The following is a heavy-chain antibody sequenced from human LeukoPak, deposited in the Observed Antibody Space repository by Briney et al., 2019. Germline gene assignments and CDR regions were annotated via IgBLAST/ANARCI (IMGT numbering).Heavy chain of an antibody. J-gene: IGHJ4*02. V-gene: IGHV4-34*01. CDR1: GGSFSGYY. CDR2: INHSGST. D-gene: IGHD3-10*01. Sequence: SETLSLTCAVYGGSFSGYYWSWIRQPPGRGLEWIGEINHSGSTNYNPSLKSRVTISVDTSKNQFSLKLSSVTAADTAVYYCARERGFGETYYFDYWGQGTLVTVSS. CDR3: ARERGFGETYYFDY.